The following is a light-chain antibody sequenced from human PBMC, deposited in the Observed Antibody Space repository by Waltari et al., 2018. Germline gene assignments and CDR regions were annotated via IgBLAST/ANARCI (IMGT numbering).Light chain of an antibody. CDR1: SGPSSNV. CDR3: QTGGHGTWV. V-gene: IGLV4-69*01. Sequence: QLVLTQSPSASASLGAPVKLTCPLRSGPSSNVVPWLPQRPEKGPRYLMKVNSDGSHSKGDEIPDRFSGSSSGAERYLTISSLQSEDEADYYCQTGGHGTWVFGGGTKLTVL. J-gene: IGLJ3*02. CDR2: VNSDGSH.